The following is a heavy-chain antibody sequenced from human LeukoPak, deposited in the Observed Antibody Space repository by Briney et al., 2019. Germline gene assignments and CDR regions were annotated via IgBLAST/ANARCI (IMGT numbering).Heavy chain of an antibody. CDR2: IYHSGST. CDR1: GYSISSGYY. Sequence: SETLSLTCTVSGYSISSGYYWGWIRQPPGKGLEWIGSIYHSGSTYYNPSLKSRVTISVDTSKNQFSLKLSSVTAADTAVYYCARDNVVVPAAIGIGAFDIWGQGTLVTVSS. V-gene: IGHV4-38-2*02. D-gene: IGHD2-2*02. J-gene: IGHJ3*02. CDR3: ARDNVVVPAAIGIGAFDI.